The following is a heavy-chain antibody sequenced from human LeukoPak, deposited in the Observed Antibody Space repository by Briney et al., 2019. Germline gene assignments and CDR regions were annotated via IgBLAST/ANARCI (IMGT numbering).Heavy chain of an antibody. CDR3: ARRKVYCSSTSCYGGAGGRYYYYMDV. J-gene: IGHJ6*03. V-gene: IGHV4-59*01. Sequence: SETLSLTCTVSGGSISSYYWSWIRQPPGKGLEWIGYIYYSGSTNYNPSLKSRVTISVDTSKNQFSLKLSSVTAADTAAYYCARRKVYCSSTSCYGGAGGRYYYYMDVWGKGTTVTISS. CDR1: GGSISSYY. CDR2: IYYSGST. D-gene: IGHD2-2*01.